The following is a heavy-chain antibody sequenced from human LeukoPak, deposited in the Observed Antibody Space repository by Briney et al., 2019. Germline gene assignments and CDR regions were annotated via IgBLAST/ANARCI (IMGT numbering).Heavy chain of an antibody. J-gene: IGHJ4*02. CDR1: GFTFSTYG. CDR2: ISSSTSTI. V-gene: IGHV3-48*02. D-gene: IGHD2-15*01. Sequence: GGSLRLSCAASGFTFSTYGMNWVRQAPGKVLEWVSYISSSTSTIYYADSVKGRFTISRDNAKKSLYLQMNSLRDEDTAVYYCARAYCGGGFCYSGFDFWGQGTLVTVSS. CDR3: ARAYCGGGFCYSGFDF.